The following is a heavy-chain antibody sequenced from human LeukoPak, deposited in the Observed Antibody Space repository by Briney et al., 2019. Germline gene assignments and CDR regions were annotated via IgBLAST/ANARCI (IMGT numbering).Heavy chain of an antibody. CDR3: ARGEVVPAAPSIRWFDP. Sequence: GGSLRLSCAASGFTFSSYSMNWVRQAPGKGLEWVSSISSSSSYIYYADSVKGRFTISRDNAKNSLYLQMNSLRAEDTAVYYCARGEVVPAAPSIRWFDPWGQGTLVTVSS. D-gene: IGHD2-2*01. J-gene: IGHJ5*02. CDR1: GFTFSSYS. CDR2: ISSSSSYI. V-gene: IGHV3-21*01.